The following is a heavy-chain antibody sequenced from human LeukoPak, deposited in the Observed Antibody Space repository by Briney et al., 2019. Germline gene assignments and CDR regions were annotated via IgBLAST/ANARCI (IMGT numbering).Heavy chain of an antibody. CDR3: ARVRPSIAYFDY. CDR1: GGSISSYY. V-gene: IGHV4-59*01. J-gene: IGHJ4*02. Sequence: SETLSLTCTVSGGSISSYYWSWIRQPPGKGLEWIGYIYYSGSTNYNPSLKSRVTISVDTSKNQFSLKLSSVTAADTAVYYCARVRPSIAYFDYWGQGTLVTVSS. CDR2: IYYSGST. D-gene: IGHD6-13*01.